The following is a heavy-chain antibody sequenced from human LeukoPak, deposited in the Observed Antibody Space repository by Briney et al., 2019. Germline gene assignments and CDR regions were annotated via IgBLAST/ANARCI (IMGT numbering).Heavy chain of an antibody. J-gene: IGHJ4*02. Sequence: PGGSLRLSCAASGFTFSGSGMHWVRQAPGKGLEWVAFIRYGGNNKYYADSVKGRFTISRDNSKSTLYLQMSSLRAEDTAFYYCVKDQSHYDSSGFWNFDSWGQGTLVTVSS. CDR2: IRYGGNNK. V-gene: IGHV3-30*02. CDR3: VKDQSHYDSSGFWNFDS. CDR1: GFTFSGSG. D-gene: IGHD3-22*01.